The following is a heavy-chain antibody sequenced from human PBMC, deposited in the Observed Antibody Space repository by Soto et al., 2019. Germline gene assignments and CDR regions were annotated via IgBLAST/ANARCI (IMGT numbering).Heavy chain of an antibody. D-gene: IGHD3-10*01. J-gene: IGHJ6*02. CDR3: ARDETYYYGSGSHWDV. Sequence: HPGGSLRLSCAASGFTFSSYGMHWVRQAPGKGLEWVAVIWYDGSNKYYADSVKGRFTISRDNSKNTLYLQMNSLRAEDTAVYYCARDETYYYGSGSHWDVWGQGTTVTVSS. V-gene: IGHV3-33*01. CDR1: GFTFSSYG. CDR2: IWYDGSNK.